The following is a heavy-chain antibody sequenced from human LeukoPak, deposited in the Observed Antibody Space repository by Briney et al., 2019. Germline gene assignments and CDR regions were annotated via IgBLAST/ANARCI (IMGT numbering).Heavy chain of an antibody. Sequence: SSETLSLTCTVSGGSINGHYWSWIRQSPGKGLEWIGYIYYNGNTNYNPSLKSRITISVDTSKNQFSLNLSSVTAADTAVYYCTGLHFAAAEEFDPWSQGTLVTVSS. D-gene: IGHD6-13*01. CDR2: IYYNGNT. V-gene: IGHV4-59*08. CDR3: TGLHFAAAEEFDP. J-gene: IGHJ5*02. CDR1: GGSINGHY.